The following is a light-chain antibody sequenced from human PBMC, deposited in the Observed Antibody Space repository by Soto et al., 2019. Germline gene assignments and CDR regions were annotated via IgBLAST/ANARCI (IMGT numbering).Light chain of an antibody. Sequence: QSVLTQPPSASGSPGQSVTISCTGTSSDVGGYNYVSWYQQHPGKAPKLVIYEVTKRPSGVPDRFSGSKSGNTASLTVFGLQAEDEADYYCSSFAGASTIFGTGTKVTVL. CDR2: EVT. CDR3: SSFAGASTI. J-gene: IGLJ1*01. V-gene: IGLV2-8*01. CDR1: SSDVGGYNY.